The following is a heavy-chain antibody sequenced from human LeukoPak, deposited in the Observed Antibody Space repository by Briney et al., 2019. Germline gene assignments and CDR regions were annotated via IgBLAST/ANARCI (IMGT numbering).Heavy chain of an antibody. D-gene: IGHD2-21*01. Sequence: ASVKVSCKASGYTFTSYYMHWVRQAPGQGLEWMGIINPSGGSTSYAQKFQGRVTMTRDTSTSTIYMELSSLRSEDTAVYYCARDLGWGSSFGYYYYMDVWGKGTTVTVSS. J-gene: IGHJ6*03. CDR2: INPSGGST. V-gene: IGHV1-46*01. CDR1: GYTFTSYY. CDR3: ARDLGWGSSFGYYYYMDV.